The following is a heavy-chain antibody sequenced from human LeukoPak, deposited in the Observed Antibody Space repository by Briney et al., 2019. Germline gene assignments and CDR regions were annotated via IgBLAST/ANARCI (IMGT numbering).Heavy chain of an antibody. CDR2: IYYSGST. Sequence: SETLSLTCTVSGGSISSSSYYWGWIRQPPGKGLEWIGSIYYSGSTYYNLSLKSRVTISVDTSKNQFSLKLSSVTAADTAVYYCARQTTILDYWGQGTLVTVSS. V-gene: IGHV4-39*01. J-gene: IGHJ4*02. CDR3: ARQTTILDY. D-gene: IGHD1/OR15-1a*01. CDR1: GGSISSSSYY.